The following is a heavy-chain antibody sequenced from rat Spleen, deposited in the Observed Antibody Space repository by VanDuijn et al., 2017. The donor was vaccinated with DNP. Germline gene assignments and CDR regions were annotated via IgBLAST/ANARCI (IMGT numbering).Heavy chain of an antibody. CDR1: GLTFNNYW. Sequence: EVQLVESGGGLVQPGRSLKLSCVASGLTFNNYWMACIRQVPGKGLEWVASITGSGGNTYHPDSVKGRFTVSRDNAENTVYVQMNSLRSEDTATYYCAKTGYNSNWFTCWGQGTLVTVSS. CDR2: ITGSGGNT. J-gene: IGHJ3*01. D-gene: IGHD1-5*01. CDR3: AKTGYNSNWFTC. V-gene: IGHV5-58*01.